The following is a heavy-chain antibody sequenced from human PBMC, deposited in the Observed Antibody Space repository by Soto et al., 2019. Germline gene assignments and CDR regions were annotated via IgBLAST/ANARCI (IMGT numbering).Heavy chain of an antibody. V-gene: IGHV3-33*01. Sequence: GSLRLSCAASGFTFSSYGLHWVRQAPGKGLEWVAVIWYDGSNKYYADSVKGRFTISRDNSKNTLYLQMNSLRAEDTAVYYCARGLGAAYYYYGMDVWGQGTTVTVSS. J-gene: IGHJ6*02. CDR2: IWYDGSNK. D-gene: IGHD6-13*01. CDR3: ARGLGAAYYYYGMDV. CDR1: GFTFSSYG.